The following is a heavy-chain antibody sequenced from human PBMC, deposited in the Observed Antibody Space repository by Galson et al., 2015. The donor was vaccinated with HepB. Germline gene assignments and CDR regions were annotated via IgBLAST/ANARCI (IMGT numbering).Heavy chain of an antibody. CDR2: ISYDGSNK. D-gene: IGHD6-19*01. V-gene: IGHV3-30*18. CDR3: AKEYYIAVYYFDY. CDR1: GFTFSSYG. J-gene: IGHJ4*02. Sequence: SLRLSCAASGFTFSSYGMHWVRQAPGKGLEWVAVISYDGSNKYYADSVKGRFTISRDNSKNTLYLQMNSLRAEDTAVYYCAKEYYIAVYYFDYWGQGTLVTVSS.